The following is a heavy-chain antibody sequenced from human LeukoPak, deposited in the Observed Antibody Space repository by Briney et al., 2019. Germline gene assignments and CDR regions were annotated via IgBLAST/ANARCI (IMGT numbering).Heavy chain of an antibody. CDR1: GGSISNSY. CDR2: VYYSGST. D-gene: IGHD1-1*01. V-gene: IGHV4-59*01. CDR3: ARSLNWNDPFDS. Sequence: NPSETLSLTCIVSGGSISNSYWSWIRQPPGKGLEWIGYVYYSGSTNYNPSLKGRVTISVDRSKTQFSLKLTSVTAADTALYHCARSLNWNDPFDSWGQGTLVTVSS. J-gene: IGHJ4*02.